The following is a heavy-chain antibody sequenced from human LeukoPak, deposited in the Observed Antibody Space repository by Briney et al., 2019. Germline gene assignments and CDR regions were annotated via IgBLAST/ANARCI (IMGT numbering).Heavy chain of an antibody. CDR3: ARGKRITSFGVVIRYYYYGMDV. V-gene: IGHV4-34*01. CDR2: INHSGNT. Sequence: PSETLSLTCAVYGGSFSGYYRRWIRQRPGKGLEWGWEINHSGNTNYNPSLKSRVTLSLHTTNKQLSLKSKSVTAADTAVYDCARGKRITSFGVVIRYYYYGMDVWGQGTTVTVSS. J-gene: IGHJ6*02. CDR1: GGSFSGYY. D-gene: IGHD3-3*01.